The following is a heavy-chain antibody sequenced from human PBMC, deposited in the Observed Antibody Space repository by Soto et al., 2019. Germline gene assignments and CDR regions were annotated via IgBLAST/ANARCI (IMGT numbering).Heavy chain of an antibody. D-gene: IGHD3-3*01. V-gene: IGHV1-2*02. CDR1: GYPVTAYY. CDR2: INPAPGAA. Sequence: QLHLVQSGAVVKKPGASVTVSCSASGYPVTAYYMHWVRQAPGRGLEWMGGINPAPGAAKYTQTCQGRVTMTRDTSTSTVFMELSGLTSEDTAVFYCARGGGVGVAGSAAFDMWGQGTLVTVSS. CDR3: ARGGGVGVAGSAAFDM. J-gene: IGHJ3*02.